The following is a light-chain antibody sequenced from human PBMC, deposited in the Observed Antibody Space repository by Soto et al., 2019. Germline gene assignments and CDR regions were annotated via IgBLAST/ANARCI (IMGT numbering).Light chain of an antibody. Sequence: DIQMTQSPSTLSASVGDRVTVTCRASQSIDNWLAWYQQKPGKAPKLLIYKASTLESGVPSRFSGSGSGTDFTLTISSLQPDDFATYYCQQYNSYSEAFGQGTKVDI. J-gene: IGKJ1*01. CDR2: KAS. CDR3: QQYNSYSEA. CDR1: QSIDNW. V-gene: IGKV1-5*03.